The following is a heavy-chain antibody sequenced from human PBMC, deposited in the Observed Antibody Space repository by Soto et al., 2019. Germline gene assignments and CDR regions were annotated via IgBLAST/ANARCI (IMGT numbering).Heavy chain of an antibody. J-gene: IGHJ4*02. V-gene: IGHV3-33*01. CDR3: ARTPGPYYDSSGYYLH. CDR1: GFTFSSYG. Sequence: GGSLRLSCAASGFTFSSYGMHWVRQAPGKGLEWVAVIWYDGGNKYYADSVKGRFTISRDNSKNTLYLQMNSLRAEDTAVYYCARTPGPYYDSSGYYLHWGQGTLVTVS. D-gene: IGHD3-22*01. CDR2: IWYDGGNK.